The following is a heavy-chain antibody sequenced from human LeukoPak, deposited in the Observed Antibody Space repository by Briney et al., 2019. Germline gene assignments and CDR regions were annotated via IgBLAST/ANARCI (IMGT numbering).Heavy chain of an antibody. CDR2: INPSGVST. CDR3: ARGGHLSDFWSSAHYYDGMDV. J-gene: IGHJ6*02. CDR1: GHTFTSYD. D-gene: IGHD3-3*01. V-gene: IGHV1-46*04. Sequence: GASVKVSCKASGHTFTSYDMHWVRQAPGQGLEWMGIINPSGVSTSYAQKLQGRVTMTRDRSTSTVYMALSSLRSEATAVYYCARGGHLSDFWSSAHYYDGMDVWGQGTTVTVSS.